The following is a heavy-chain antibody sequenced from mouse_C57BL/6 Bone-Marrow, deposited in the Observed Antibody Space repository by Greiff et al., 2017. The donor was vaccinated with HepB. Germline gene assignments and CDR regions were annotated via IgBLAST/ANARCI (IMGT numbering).Heavy chain of an antibody. V-gene: IGHV1-72*01. CDR1: GYTFTSYW. CDR3: ARKERLERYYFDY. D-gene: IGHD1-1*01. Sequence: QVQLQQPGAELVKPGASVKLSCKASGYTFTSYWMHWVKQRPGRGLEWIGRIDPNSGGTKYNEKFKSKATLTVDKPSSTAYMQLRSLTSEDSAVYYCARKERLERYYFDYWGQGTTLTVSS. CDR2: IDPNSGGT. J-gene: IGHJ2*01.